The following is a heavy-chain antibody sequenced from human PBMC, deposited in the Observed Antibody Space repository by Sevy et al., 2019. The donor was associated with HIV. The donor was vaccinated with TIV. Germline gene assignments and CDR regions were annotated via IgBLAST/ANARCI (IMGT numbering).Heavy chain of an antibody. D-gene: IGHD2-15*01. Sequence: ASVKVSCKISGYTFTTYHITWVRQAPGQGPECMGRISPHNGDTNYAPKFQGRVTMITDKSTSTAYMELRSLRSDDTAVYYCARAHWSGGRCYSLAYWGQGTLVTVSS. CDR2: ISPHNGDT. V-gene: IGHV1-18*01. CDR3: ARAHWSGGRCYSLAY. CDR1: GYTFTTYH. J-gene: IGHJ4*02.